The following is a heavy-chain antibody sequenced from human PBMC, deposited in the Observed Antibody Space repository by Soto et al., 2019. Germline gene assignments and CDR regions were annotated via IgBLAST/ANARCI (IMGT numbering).Heavy chain of an antibody. CDR2: ISYDGSNK. J-gene: IGHJ4*02. CDR1: GFTFSSYG. V-gene: IGHV3-30*18. CDR3: AKASGVFWSGYYSVDFDY. Sequence: ESGGGVVQPGRSLRLSCAASGFTFSSYGMHWVRQAPGKGLEWVAVISYDGSNKYYADSVKGRFTISRDNSKNTLYLQMNSLRAEDTAVYYCAKASGVFWSGYYSVDFDYWGQGTLVTVSS. D-gene: IGHD3-3*01.